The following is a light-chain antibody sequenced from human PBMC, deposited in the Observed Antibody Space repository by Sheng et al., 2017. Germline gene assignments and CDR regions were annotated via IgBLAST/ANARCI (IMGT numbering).Light chain of an antibody. V-gene: IGLV6-57*01. Sequence: NFMLTQPHSVSESPGKTITISCTRSSGSIASNYVQWYQQRPGSSPTTVIYEDNQRPSGVPDRFSGSIDTSSNSASLTISGLKTEDEADYYCQSYDNSAWVFCGGTKLTVL. J-gene: IGLJ3*02. CDR2: EDN. CDR3: QSYDNSAWV. CDR1: SGSIASNY.